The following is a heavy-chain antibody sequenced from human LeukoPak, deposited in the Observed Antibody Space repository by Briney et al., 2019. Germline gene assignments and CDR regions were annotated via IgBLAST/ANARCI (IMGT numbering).Heavy chain of an antibody. Sequence: SETLSLNCTVSGCSISSSSYYWGWIRQPPGKGLEWIGSIHYSGSTYYNPSLKSRVTISVDTSKNQFSLKLSSVTAAETAVYYCASRPGSGYYYGNFDYWGQGTLVTVSS. J-gene: IGHJ4*02. CDR2: IHYSGST. CDR3: ASRPGSGYYYGNFDY. CDR1: GCSISSSSYY. V-gene: IGHV4-39*01. D-gene: IGHD3-22*01.